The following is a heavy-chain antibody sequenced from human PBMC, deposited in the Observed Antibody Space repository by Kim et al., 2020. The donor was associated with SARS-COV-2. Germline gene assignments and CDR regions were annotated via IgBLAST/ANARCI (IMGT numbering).Heavy chain of an antibody. J-gene: IGHJ1*01. Sequence: GGSLRLSCIASGFTFGDYAMSWFRQAPGKGLEWVGFIRSKAYGGTTEYAASVKGRFTISRDDSKSIAYLLMNSLKTEDTAVYYCTRFLRGVRGVIQHWGQGTLVTVSS. CDR3: TRFLRGVRGVIQH. V-gene: IGHV3-49*03. CDR1: GFTFGDYA. D-gene: IGHD3-10*01. CDR2: IRSKAYGGTT.